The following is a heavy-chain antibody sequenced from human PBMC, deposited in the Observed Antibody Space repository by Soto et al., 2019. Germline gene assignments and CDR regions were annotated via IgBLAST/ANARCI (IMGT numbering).Heavy chain of an antibody. CDR1: CFIFDDYT. V-gene: IGHV3-43*01. J-gene: IGHJ4*02. CDR2: VSRDSGYP. CDR3: AKGVAGHIVVVTAIDY. D-gene: IGHD2-21*02. Sequence: EGPVKLSCAASCFIFDDYTVHWHRKAWGEGLEWVFIVSRDSGYPYYADAVQCRFTISRDNSKISLYLQMNSLRTEDTALYYCAKGVAGHIVVVTAIDYWGQGTLVTVSS.